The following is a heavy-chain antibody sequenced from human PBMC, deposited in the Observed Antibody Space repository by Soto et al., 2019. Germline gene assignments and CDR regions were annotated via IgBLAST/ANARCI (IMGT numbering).Heavy chain of an antibody. CDR3: ARQKNYDILTGYYNPEEYYFDY. D-gene: IGHD3-9*01. J-gene: IGHJ4*02. V-gene: IGHV4-39*01. CDR2: IYYSGST. Sequence: SETLSLTCTVSGGSISSSSYYWGWIRQPPGKGLEWIGSIYYSGSTYYNPSLKSRVTISVDTSKNQFSLKLSSVTAADTAVYYCARQKNYDILTGYYNPEEYYFDYWGQGTLVTVSS. CDR1: GGSISSSSYY.